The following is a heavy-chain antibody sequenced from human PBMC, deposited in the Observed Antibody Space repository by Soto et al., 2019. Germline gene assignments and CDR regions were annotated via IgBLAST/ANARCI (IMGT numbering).Heavy chain of an antibody. D-gene: IGHD3-9*01. CDR3: ARGVGSSPPRY. Sequence: SETLSLTCTISGGSISVYYWSWIRQTPRQGLEWIGYVYDNGRPYYSPSLKSRVTISADTSKNQISLKLTSATAADTAVYYCARGVGSSPPRYWGRGTLVTVSS. CDR1: GGSISVYY. CDR2: VYDNGRP. V-gene: IGHV4-59*01. J-gene: IGHJ4*02.